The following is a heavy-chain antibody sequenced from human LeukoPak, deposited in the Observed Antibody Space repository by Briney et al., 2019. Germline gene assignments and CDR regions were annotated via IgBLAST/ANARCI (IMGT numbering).Heavy chain of an antibody. CDR1: GFTFSSYS. Sequence: GGSLRLSCAASGFTFSSYSMNWVRQAPGKGLEWVSSISNSGSYIYYADSVKGRFTISRDNAKNSLYLQMNSLRVEDTAVYYCANHLACGSTSCPPFDYWGQGTLVTVSS. V-gene: IGHV3-21*01. CDR2: ISNSGSYI. J-gene: IGHJ4*02. D-gene: IGHD2-2*01. CDR3: ANHLACGSTSCPPFDY.